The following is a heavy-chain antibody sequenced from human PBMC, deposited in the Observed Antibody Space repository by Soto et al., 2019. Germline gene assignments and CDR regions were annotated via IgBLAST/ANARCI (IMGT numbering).Heavy chain of an antibody. CDR2: IMPVFRRP. J-gene: IGHJ6*02. Sequence: QVQLVQSGAEVKKPGSSVKVSCKASGGTFRTAAFSWVRQAPGQGLEWVGGIMPVFRRPKYAQNFQDRVTTNAVESTSTAYMELNSLRSADTAVYDCAGAKGRLQLVGNYYFILDVWGQGTAVTVSS. V-gene: IGHV1-69*12. CDR3: AGAKGRLQLVGNYYFILDV. D-gene: IGHD2-2*01. CDR1: GGTFRTAA.